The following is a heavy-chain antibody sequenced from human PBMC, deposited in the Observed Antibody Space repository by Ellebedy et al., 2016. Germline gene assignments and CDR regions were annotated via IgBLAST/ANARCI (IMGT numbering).Heavy chain of an antibody. D-gene: IGHD3-3*01. CDR1: GYTFSTHG. V-gene: IGHV1-2*02. J-gene: IGHJ5*02. Sequence: ASVKVSCXASGYTFSTHGINWVRQAPGQGLEWMGWINPETGATFFEQKFAGRVTMTRDTSVNTAYLELSRLRSDDTALYYCVRDVGVSARLDPWGQGTLVTVSS. CDR3: VRDVGVSARLDP. CDR2: INPETGAT.